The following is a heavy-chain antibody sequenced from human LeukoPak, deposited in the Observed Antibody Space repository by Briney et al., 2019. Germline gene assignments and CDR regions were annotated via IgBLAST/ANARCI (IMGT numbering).Heavy chain of an antibody. CDR2: IYRNGST. CDR3: ARTTEGGYTYGYFYYYYMDV. D-gene: IGHD5-18*01. V-gene: IGHV4-38-2*02. Sequence: PSETLSLTCTVSGYSISSGYFWGWIRQPPGKGLEWFGSIYRNGSTYYNPSLKSRVTISVDTSKNHFSLKLSSVAATDTAVYYCARTTEGGYTYGYFYYYYMDVWGKGTTVTISS. J-gene: IGHJ6*03. CDR1: GYSISSGYF.